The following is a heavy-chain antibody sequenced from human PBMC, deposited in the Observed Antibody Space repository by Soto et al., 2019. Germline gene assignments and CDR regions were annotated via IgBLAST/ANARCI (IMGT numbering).Heavy chain of an antibody. CDR2: IDPSDSYT. V-gene: IGHV5-10-1*01. J-gene: IGHJ6*02. D-gene: IGHD2-2*01. CDR1: GYSFTSYW. Sequence: GESLKISCKGSGYSFTSYWISWVRQMPGKGLEWMGRIDPSDSYTNYSPSFQGHVTISADKSISTAYLQWSSLKASDTAMYYCARTTYCSSTSCYFLYYYYGMDVWGQGTTVTVSS. CDR3: ARTTYCSSTSCYFLYYYYGMDV.